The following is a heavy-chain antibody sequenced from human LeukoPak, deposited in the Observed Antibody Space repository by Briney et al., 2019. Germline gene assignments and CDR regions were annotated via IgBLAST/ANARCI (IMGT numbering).Heavy chain of an antibody. V-gene: IGHV1-8*03. J-gene: IGHJ5*02. CDR3: ARAGSYRYLPDH. CDR2: MNPNSGNT. CDR1: GYTFTSYD. D-gene: IGHD3-16*02. Sequence: ASVKVSCKASGYTFTSYDFNWVRQATGQGLEWMGWMNPNSGNTGYAQKFQGRVNITRNTSMNTVYMELSSLRSEDTAIYYCARAGSYRYLPDHWGQGTLVTVSS.